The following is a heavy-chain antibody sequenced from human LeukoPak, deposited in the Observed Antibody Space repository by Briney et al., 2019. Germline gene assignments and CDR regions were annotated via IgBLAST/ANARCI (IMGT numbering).Heavy chain of an antibody. Sequence: PGGSLRLSCAASGFTFDDYTMHWVRQAPGKGLEWVSLISWDGGSTYYADSVKGRFTISRDIFKNTVYLQMNGLKAEGTAVYYCARDDCSTTPCYAYWGQGTLVTVSS. CDR3: ARDDCSTTPCYAY. V-gene: IGHV3-43*01. CDR2: ISWDGGST. J-gene: IGHJ4*02. D-gene: IGHD2-2*01. CDR1: GFTFDDYT.